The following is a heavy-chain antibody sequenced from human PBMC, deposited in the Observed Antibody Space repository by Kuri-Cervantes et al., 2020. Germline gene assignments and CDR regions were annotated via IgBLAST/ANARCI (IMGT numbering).Heavy chain of an antibody. CDR2: INVGNGNT. CDR1: GHTFTSYA. D-gene: IGHD3-22*01. CDR3: ARALVVVIWSDVFDP. V-gene: IGHV1-3*01. J-gene: IGHJ5*02. Sequence: ASVKVSCKASGHTFTSYAMHWVRQAPGQRLEWMGWINVGNGNTKYSQKFQGRVTITRDTSASTAYMELSRLRSDDTAVYYCARALVVVIWSDVFDPWGQGTLVTVSS.